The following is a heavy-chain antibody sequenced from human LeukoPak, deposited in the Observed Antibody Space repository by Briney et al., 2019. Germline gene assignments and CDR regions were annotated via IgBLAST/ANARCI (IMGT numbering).Heavy chain of an antibody. Sequence: GALRLSCAASGYTFSTYSMDRVRQTPGKGLEWVSSISGNSRNIYYADSVKGRFTISRDYAKNSLYLQMNSLRAEDTAIYYCARSGVRLGTDFDHWGQGTVVTVSS. D-gene: IGHD3-16*01. CDR3: ARSGVRLGTDFDH. CDR1: GYTFSTYS. V-gene: IGHV3-21*01. CDR2: ISGNSRNI. J-gene: IGHJ4*02.